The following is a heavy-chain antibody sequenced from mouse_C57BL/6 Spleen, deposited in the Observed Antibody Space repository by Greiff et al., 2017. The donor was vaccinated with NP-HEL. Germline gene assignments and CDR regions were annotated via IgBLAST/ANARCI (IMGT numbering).Heavy chain of an antibody. Sequence: QVQLQQSGAELVKPGASVKISCKASGYAFSSYWMNWVKQRPGKGLEWIGQIYPGDGDTTYNGKFKGKATLTADKSSSTAYMQLSSLTSEDSAVYFCANYDPYYYAMDYWGQGTSVTVSS. CDR2: IYPGDGDT. J-gene: IGHJ4*01. V-gene: IGHV1-80*01. CDR3: ANYDPYYYAMDY. CDR1: GYAFSSYW. D-gene: IGHD2-4*01.